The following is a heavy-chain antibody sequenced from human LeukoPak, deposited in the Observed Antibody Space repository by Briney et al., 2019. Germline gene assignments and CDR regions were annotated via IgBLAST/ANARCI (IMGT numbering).Heavy chain of an antibody. CDR2: ISYDGSNK. CDR1: GFTFSSYG. CDR3: AEGIYGSGSGTGL. D-gene: IGHD3-10*01. Sequence: GGCLRLSCAASGFTFSSYGMHSVRQAPGKGLERGAVISYDGSNKYYADSVKGRFTISRDNSKNTLYLQMNSLRAEYTGVYYCAEGIYGSGSGTGLWGQGILVTVSS. V-gene: IGHV3-30*18. J-gene: IGHJ4*02.